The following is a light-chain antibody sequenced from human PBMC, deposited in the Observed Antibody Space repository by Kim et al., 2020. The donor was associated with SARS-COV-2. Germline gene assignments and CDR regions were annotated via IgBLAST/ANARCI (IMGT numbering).Light chain of an antibody. CDR2: GAS. J-gene: IGKJ1*01. CDR1: QSVSSN. Sequence: SPGERATLSCRASQSVSSNLAWYQQKPGQAPRLLIFGASTRATGVPDRFSGSGSGTDFTLTISSLQSEDFAVYYCQQYNNWPPSTFGQGTKVDIK. V-gene: IGKV3-15*01. CDR3: QQYNNWPPST.